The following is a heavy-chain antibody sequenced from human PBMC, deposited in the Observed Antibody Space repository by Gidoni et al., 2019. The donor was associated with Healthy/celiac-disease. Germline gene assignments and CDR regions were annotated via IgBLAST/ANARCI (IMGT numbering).Heavy chain of an antibody. CDR1: AGSISSGGYS. V-gene: IGHV4-30-2*01. CDR3: ARAVVTNFDY. Sequence: QLQLQESGPGLVTPSHTLSLTCAVSAGSISSGGYSWSWIRQPPGKGLEWIGYIYHSGSTYYNPSLKSRVTIAVDRSKNQFSLKLSSVTAADTAVYYCARAVVTNFDYWGQGTLVTVSS. CDR2: IYHSGST. J-gene: IGHJ4*02. D-gene: IGHD2-15*01.